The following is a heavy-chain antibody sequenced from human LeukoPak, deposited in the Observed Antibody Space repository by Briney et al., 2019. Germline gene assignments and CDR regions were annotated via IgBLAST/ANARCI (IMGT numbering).Heavy chain of an antibody. V-gene: IGHV4-34*01. CDR3: ARYSGSYPHDAFEI. J-gene: IGHJ3*02. Sequence: SETLSLTCAVYGGSFSGYYWSWIRQPPGKGLEWIGEINHSGSTNYNPSLKSRVTISVDTSKNQFSLKLRSVTAADTAVYYCARYSGSYPHDAFEIRGRGTMVTVSS. CDR2: INHSGST. CDR1: GGSFSGYY. D-gene: IGHD1-26*01.